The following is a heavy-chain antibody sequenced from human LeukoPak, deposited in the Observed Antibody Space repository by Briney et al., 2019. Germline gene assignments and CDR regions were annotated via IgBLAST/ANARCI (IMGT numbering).Heavy chain of an antibody. CDR3: ARVRDDEEGFDY. V-gene: IGHV1-69*01. CDR1: GGTFSSYA. CDR2: IIPIFGTA. Sequence: LVKVSCKASGGTFSSYAISWVRQAPGQGLEWMGGIIPIFGTANYAQKFQGRVTITADESTSTAYMELSSLRSEDTAVYYCARVRDDEEGFDYWGQGTLVTVSS. J-gene: IGHJ4*02. D-gene: IGHD1-1*01.